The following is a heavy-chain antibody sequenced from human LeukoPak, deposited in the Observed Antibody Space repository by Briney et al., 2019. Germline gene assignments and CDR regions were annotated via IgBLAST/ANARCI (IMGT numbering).Heavy chain of an antibody. CDR3: ARIPEQYCSGGSCYSGGDY. V-gene: IGHV1-69*06. D-gene: IGHD2-15*01. Sequence: ASVKVSCKASGGTFSSYAISWVRQAPGQGLEWMGGIIPIFGTANYAQKFKGKVTITADKSTSTAYMELSSLRSEDTAVYYCARIPEQYCSGGSCYSGGDYWGQGTLVTVSS. CDR2: IIPIFGTA. J-gene: IGHJ4*02. CDR1: GGTFSSYA.